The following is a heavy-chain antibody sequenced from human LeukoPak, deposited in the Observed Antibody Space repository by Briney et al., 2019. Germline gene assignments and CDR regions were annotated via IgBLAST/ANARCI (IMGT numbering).Heavy chain of an antibody. CDR2: ISSSSSYI. CDR1: GFTFSSYS. D-gene: IGHD1-1*01. Sequence: PGGSLRLSCAASGFTFSSYSMNWVRQAPGKGLEWVSSISSSSSYIYYADSAKGRFTISRHNAKNSLYLQMNSLRAEDTAVYYCARLYWNGVWRDWGQGTLVIVSS. V-gene: IGHV3-21*01. CDR3: ARLYWNGVWRD. J-gene: IGHJ1*01.